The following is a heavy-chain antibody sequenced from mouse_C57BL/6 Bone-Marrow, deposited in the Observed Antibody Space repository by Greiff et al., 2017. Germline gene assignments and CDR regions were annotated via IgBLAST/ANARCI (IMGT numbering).Heavy chain of an antibody. CDR1: EYEFPSHD. V-gene: IGHV5-2*01. D-gene: IGHD1-1*01. J-gene: IGHJ4*01. CDR2: INSDGGST. Sequence: DVKLVESGGGLVQPGESLKLSCESNEYEFPSHDMSWVRKTPEKRLELVAAINSDGGSTYYPDTMERRFILSRDNTKKTLYLQMRSLRSEDTALYYCARLGLRYYYAMDYWGQGTSVTVSS. CDR3: ARLGLRYYYAMDY.